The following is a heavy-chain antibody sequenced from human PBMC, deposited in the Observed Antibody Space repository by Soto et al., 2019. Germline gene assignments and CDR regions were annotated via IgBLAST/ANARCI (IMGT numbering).Heavy chain of an antibody. J-gene: IGHJ4*02. CDR3: ASSNIALAGRDF. CDR1: GGSISSYY. Sequence: SETLSLTCTVSGGSISSYYWSWIRQPPGKGLEWIGYIYYSGSTNYNPSLKSRVTISVDTSKNQFSLNLRSVTAADTAVYYCASSNIALAGRDFWGQGTLVTVSS. D-gene: IGHD6-19*01. V-gene: IGHV4-59*08. CDR2: IYYSGST.